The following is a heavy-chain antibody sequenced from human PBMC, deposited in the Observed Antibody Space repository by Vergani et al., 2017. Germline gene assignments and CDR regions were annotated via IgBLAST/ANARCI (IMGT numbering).Heavy chain of an antibody. D-gene: IGHD2-21*02. V-gene: IGHV5-10-1*01. Sequence: EVQLVQSGAEVKKPGESLRISCKGSGYSFTSYWISWVRQMPGKGLEWMGRIDPSDSYTNYSPSFQGHVTISADKSISTAYLQWSSLKASDTAMYYCARLAYCGGDCFSSDNWFDPWGQGTLVTVSS. J-gene: IGHJ5*02. CDR3: ARLAYCGGDCFSSDNWFDP. CDR2: IDPSDSYT. CDR1: GYSFTSYW.